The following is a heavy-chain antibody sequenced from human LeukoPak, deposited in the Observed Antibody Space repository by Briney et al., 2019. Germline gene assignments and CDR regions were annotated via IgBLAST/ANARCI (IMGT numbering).Heavy chain of an antibody. D-gene: IGHD3-9*01. Sequence: GRSLRLSCAASGFTFNNYGMHWVRQAPGKGLEWMALIWYDGSNKYYADSVKGRFTTSRDNSKNTLYLQMNSLRAEDTAVYYCSREYFDWSRNYYYGMDVWGQGTTVTVSS. J-gene: IGHJ6*02. CDR3: SREYFDWSRNYYYGMDV. CDR2: IWYDGSNK. CDR1: GFTFNNYG. V-gene: IGHV3-33*01.